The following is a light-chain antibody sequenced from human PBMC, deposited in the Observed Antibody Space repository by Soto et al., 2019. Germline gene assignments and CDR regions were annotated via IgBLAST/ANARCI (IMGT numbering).Light chain of an antibody. CDR1: QSGSSW. Sequence: DIHMTQSPSTLSASVGDPVTISCRTPQSGSSWLAWYQQKPGKAPRLLIYRASSLESGVPSRFSGSGSGTEFTLKISTLQPDDFATYYCQRYISYSPWTFGQGIRVEI. J-gene: IGKJ1*01. CDR2: RAS. V-gene: IGKV1-5*03. CDR3: QRYISYSPWT.